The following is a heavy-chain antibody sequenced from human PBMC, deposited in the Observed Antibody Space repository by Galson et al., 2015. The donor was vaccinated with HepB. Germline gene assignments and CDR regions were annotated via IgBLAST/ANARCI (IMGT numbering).Heavy chain of an antibody. CDR1: GFTFSSYA. CDR2: ISGSGGST. CDR3: AKLPRSTVTIYCDY. J-gene: IGHJ4*02. V-gene: IGHV3-23*01. D-gene: IGHD4-17*01. Sequence: SLRLSCAASGFTFSSYAMSWVRQAPGKGLEWVSAISGSGGSTYYADSVKGRFTISRDNSKNTLYLQMNSLRAEDTAVYYCAKLPRSTVTIYCDYWGQGTLVTVSS.